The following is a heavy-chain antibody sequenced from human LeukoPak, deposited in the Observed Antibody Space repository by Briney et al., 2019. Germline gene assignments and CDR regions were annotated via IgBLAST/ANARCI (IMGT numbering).Heavy chain of an antibody. J-gene: IGHJ4*02. CDR1: GGTFSSYA. CDR2: IIPIFGTA. D-gene: IGHD2-21*02. Sequence: ASVTVSCKASGGTFSSYAISWVRQAPGQGLEWMGGIIPIFGTANYAQKFQGRVTITADESTSTAYMELSSLRSEDTAVYYCARDGQWGLAYCGGDCYSGGLDFDYWGQGTLVTVSS. CDR3: ARDGQWGLAYCGGDCYSGGLDFDY. V-gene: IGHV1-69*13.